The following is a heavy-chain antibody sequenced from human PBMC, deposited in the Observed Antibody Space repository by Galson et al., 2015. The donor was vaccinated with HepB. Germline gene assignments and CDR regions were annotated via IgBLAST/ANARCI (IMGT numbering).Heavy chain of an antibody. CDR2: IYYSGST. Sequence: TLSLTCTVSGGSISSGGYYWSWIRQHPGKGLEWIGYIYYSGSTYYNPSLESRVTISVDTSKNQFSLKLSSVTAADTAVYYCARDPSKGYFDYWGQGTLVTVSS. V-gene: IGHV4-31*03. CDR3: ARDPSKGYFDY. CDR1: GGSISSGGYY. J-gene: IGHJ4*02.